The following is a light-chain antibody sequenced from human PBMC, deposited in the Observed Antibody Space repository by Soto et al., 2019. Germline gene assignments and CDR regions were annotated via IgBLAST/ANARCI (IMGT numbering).Light chain of an antibody. J-gene: IGKJ1*01. Sequence: ETVMTQSPVTLSVSTGDTATLSCRASQRVSNHFAWYQQKPGQAPRLLIYAASTTAPGVPVRFSGSGSETEFTLTIRSLQSEDFALYSCHQYNNWPWTFGQGTKVEIK. V-gene: IGKV3-15*01. CDR1: QRVSNH. CDR3: HQYNNWPWT. CDR2: AAS.